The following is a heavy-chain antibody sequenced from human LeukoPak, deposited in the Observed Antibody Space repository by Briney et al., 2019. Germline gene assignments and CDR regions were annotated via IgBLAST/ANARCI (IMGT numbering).Heavy chain of an antibody. CDR1: GFTFSSYW. CDR3: ARAIVGATRAFDI. D-gene: IGHD1-26*01. CDR2: INSDGSRT. J-gene: IGHJ3*02. V-gene: IGHV3-74*01. Sequence: GGSLRLSWAASGFTFSSYWIHWVRQAPGEGLVWVSRINSDGSRTSYADSVKGRFTISANNAKNSLYLQMNSLRAEATAVYYCARAIVGATRAFDIWGQGTMVTVSS.